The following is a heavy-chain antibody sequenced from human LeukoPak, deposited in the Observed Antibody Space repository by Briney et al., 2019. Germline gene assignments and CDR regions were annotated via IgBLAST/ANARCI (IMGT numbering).Heavy chain of an antibody. D-gene: IGHD6-19*01. V-gene: IGHV3-23*01. CDR1: GFTFSSYG. J-gene: IGHJ4*02. CDR2: ISGSGGST. Sequence: GGSLRLSCAASGFTFSSYGMHWVRQAPGKGLEWVSAISGSGGSTYYADSVKGRFTISRDNSKNTLYLQMNSLRAEDTAVYYCATIAVAGTFDYWGQGTLVTVSS. CDR3: ATIAVAGTFDY.